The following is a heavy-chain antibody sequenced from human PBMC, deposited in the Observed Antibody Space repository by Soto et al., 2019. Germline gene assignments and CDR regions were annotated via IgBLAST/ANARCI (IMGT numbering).Heavy chain of an antibody. CDR1: GVSISSYY. CDR2: IYYSGST. J-gene: IGHJ6*02. Sequence: SETLSLTYTVSGVSISSYYWSWIRQPPGKGLEWIGYIYYSGSTNYNPSLKSRVTISVDTSKNQFSLKLSSVTAADTAVYYCARVCGSGSNSGYYYCGMDVWGQGTTVTVSS. D-gene: IGHD3-10*01. V-gene: IGHV4-59*01. CDR3: ARVCGSGSNSGYYYCGMDV.